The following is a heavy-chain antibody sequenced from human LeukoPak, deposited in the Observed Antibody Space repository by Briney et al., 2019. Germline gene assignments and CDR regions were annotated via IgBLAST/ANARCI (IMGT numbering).Heavy chain of an antibody. V-gene: IGHV4-61*02. Sequence: SETLSLTCTVSGGSISSGSYYWSWVRQPAGKGLEWIGRIYTRGSTSYNPSLQSRVTISLDKSKNLFSLNLSSVTAADTAVYYCAQLLDDNPIRWYFALWGRGTLVTVSS. CDR1: GGSISSGSYY. CDR3: AQLLDDNPIRWYFAL. J-gene: IGHJ2*01. D-gene: IGHD1-14*01. CDR2: IYTRGST.